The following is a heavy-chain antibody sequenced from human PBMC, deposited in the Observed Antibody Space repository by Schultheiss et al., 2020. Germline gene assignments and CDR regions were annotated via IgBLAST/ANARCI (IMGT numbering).Heavy chain of an antibody. J-gene: IGHJ4*02. CDR1: GFTVSSTY. CDR2: ISGSGGST. CDR3: AKGVVGAKGYFDY. D-gene: IGHD1-26*01. Sequence: GGSLRLSCAASGFTVSSTYMSWVRQAPGKGLEWVSAISGSGGSTYYADSVKGRFTISRDNSKNTLYLQMNSLRAEDTAVYYCAKGVVGAKGYFDYWGQGTLVTVSS. V-gene: IGHV3-23*01.